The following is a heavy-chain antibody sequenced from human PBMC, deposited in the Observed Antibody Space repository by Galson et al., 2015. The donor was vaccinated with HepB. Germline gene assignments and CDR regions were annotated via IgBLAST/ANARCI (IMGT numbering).Heavy chain of an antibody. Sequence: SLRLSCAASGFTFSSYTMNWVRQAPGGGLEWVSSISGSSNVIYYADSVKGRLTISRDNARNSLYLQMKSLGAEDTAIYYCARDPSSGSDWHIDYWGQGTLVTVSS. CDR3: ARDPSSGSDWHIDY. CDR2: ISGSSNVI. D-gene: IGHD6-25*01. CDR1: GFTFSSYT. J-gene: IGHJ4*02. V-gene: IGHV3-21*01.